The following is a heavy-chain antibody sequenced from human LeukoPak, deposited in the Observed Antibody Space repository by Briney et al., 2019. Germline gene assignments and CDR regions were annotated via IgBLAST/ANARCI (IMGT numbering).Heavy chain of an antibody. V-gene: IGHV1-2*02. J-gene: IGHJ4*02. CDR2: INPNSGGT. D-gene: IGHD6-6*01. CDR1: GYTFTGYY. CDR3: ARVPKEFSARLFDY. Sequence: GASVKVSCKAYGYTFTGYYMHWVRQAPGQGLEWMGWINPNSGGTNYAQKFQGRVTMTRDTSISTAYMEPSRLRSDDTAVYYCARVPKEFSARLFDYWGQGTLVTVSS.